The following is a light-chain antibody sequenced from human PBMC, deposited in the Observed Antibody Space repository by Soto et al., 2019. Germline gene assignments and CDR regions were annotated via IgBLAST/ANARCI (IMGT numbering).Light chain of an antibody. J-gene: IGLJ2*01. Sequence: QSVLTQPPSVSAAPGQKVTISCYGSSSNIGNNFVSWYQHLPGTAPKRLIYDNNERSPGIPDRFSGSKSGTSATLGITGIQTGDEADYYCGAWDSSLSAVVFSGGTQLTVL. V-gene: IGLV1-51*01. CDR2: DNN. CDR1: SSNIGNNF. CDR3: GAWDSSLSAVV.